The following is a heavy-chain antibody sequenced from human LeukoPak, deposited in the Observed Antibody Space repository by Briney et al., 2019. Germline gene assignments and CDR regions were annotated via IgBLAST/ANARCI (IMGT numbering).Heavy chain of an antibody. D-gene: IGHD3-10*01. J-gene: IGHJ4*02. CDR1: SGSMGSDALY. V-gene: IGHV4-39*01. Sequence: SETLSLTCTVSSGSMGSDALYWGWIRHPPGKGLEWIGCVYYTRSYSGITYYNPSLESRVTVSTDRSNTLCSLKLTSGTAADAAVYYCVAEEYGTGSYYKSAFWGKGALVTVSS. CDR2: VYYTRSYSGIT. CDR3: VAEEYGTGSYYKSAF.